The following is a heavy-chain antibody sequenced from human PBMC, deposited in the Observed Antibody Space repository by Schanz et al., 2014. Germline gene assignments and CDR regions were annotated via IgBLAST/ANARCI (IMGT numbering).Heavy chain of an antibody. J-gene: IGHJ6*03. D-gene: IGHD2-2*01. Sequence: QVQLLESGGGVVQPGRSLRLSCAVSGFTFGGYALHWVRQAPGKGLEWVAVISYDGSTKYYADSVKGRFTISRDNSKNTLYLQMNSLRAEDTAVYYCAKDYQDCSSTSCYLWENYYMDVWATGITVIVSS. V-gene: IGHV3-30-3*01. CDR2: ISYDGSTK. CDR3: AKDYQDCSSTSCYLWENYYMDV. CDR1: GFTFGGYA.